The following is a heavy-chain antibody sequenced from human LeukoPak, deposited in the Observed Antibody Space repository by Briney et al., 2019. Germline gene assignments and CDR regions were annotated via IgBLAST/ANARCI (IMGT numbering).Heavy chain of an antibody. CDR3: AKEGAGAGTGYFDY. Sequence: GGSLRLSCAASGFTFSSYAMSWVRQAPGGGLEWVSSIIGSGGGTYYTDSVKDRFTISRDNSKNTLYLQMSSLRVEDTAVYYCAKEGAGAGTGYFDYWGQGTLVTVSS. CDR1: GFTFSSYA. CDR2: IIGSGGGT. V-gene: IGHV3-23*01. D-gene: IGHD6-19*01. J-gene: IGHJ4*02.